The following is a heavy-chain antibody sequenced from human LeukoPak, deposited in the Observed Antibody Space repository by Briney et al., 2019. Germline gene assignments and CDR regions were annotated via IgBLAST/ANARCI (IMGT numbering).Heavy chain of an antibody. D-gene: IGHD1/OR15-1a*01. CDR2: ISAYNGNT. CDR3: AREEQFYYMDV. Sequence: GASMKVSCKASGYSLITYGISWVRQAPGQGREWMGWISAYNGNTNYAQKFQGRVTMTTDTSTSTAYMELRRLRSDDTAVYYCAREEQFYYMDVWGKGTTVTVSS. CDR1: GYSLITYG. J-gene: IGHJ6*03. V-gene: IGHV1-18*01.